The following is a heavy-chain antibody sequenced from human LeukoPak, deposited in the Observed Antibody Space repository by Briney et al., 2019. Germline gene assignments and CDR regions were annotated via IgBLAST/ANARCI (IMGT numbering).Heavy chain of an antibody. D-gene: IGHD1-26*01. CDR3: ASLGATRSDAFDI. CDR1: GYSFTSYW. J-gene: IGHJ3*02. CDR2: IYPGDSDT. V-gene: IGHV5-51*01. Sequence: GESLKISCKGSGYSFTSYWIGWVRQMPGKGLEWMGIIYPGDSDTRYSPSFQDQVTISADKSISTAYLQWSSLKASDTAMYYCASLGATRSDAFDIWGQGTMVTVSS.